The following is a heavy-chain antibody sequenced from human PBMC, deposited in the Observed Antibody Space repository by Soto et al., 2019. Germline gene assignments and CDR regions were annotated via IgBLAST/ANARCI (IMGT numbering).Heavy chain of an antibody. J-gene: IGHJ4*02. CDR1: GFTFSSYS. CDR3: AKNPGYYYDSTGYHFDY. D-gene: IGHD3-22*01. Sequence: GGSLRLSCAASGFTFSSYSMNWVRQAPGKGLEWVSYISSSSSTIYYADSVKGRFTISRDNAKNSLYLQMNSLRAEDTAVYYCAKNPGYYYDSTGYHFDYWGQGTLV. V-gene: IGHV3-48*01. CDR2: ISSSSSTI.